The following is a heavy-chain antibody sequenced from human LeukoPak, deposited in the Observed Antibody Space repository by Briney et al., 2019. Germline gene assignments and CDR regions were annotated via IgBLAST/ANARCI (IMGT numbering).Heavy chain of an antibody. D-gene: IGHD6-13*01. CDR1: GFSLSTSGVG. Sequence: SGPTLVNPTQTLTLTCTFSGFSLSTSGVGVGWIRQPPGKALEWLALIYWNDDKRYSPSLKSRLTITKDTSKNLVVLTMTNMDPVDTATYYCAHSPVIAAAGTWGYWGQGTLVTVSS. J-gene: IGHJ4*02. V-gene: IGHV2-5*01. CDR3: AHSPVIAAAGTWGY. CDR2: IYWNDDK.